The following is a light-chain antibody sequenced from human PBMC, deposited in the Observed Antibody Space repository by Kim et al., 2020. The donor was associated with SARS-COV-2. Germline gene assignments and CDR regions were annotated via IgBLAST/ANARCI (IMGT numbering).Light chain of an antibody. J-gene: IGLJ2*01. Sequence: SYELTQPPSVSVSPGQTASITCSGDKMGNKYAFWYQQKPGQSPVLVIYQDNNRPSGIPERFSGSNSGNTATLTISGTQAMDEADYYCQAWDSSTVVFGGGTQLTVL. CDR2: QDN. CDR3: QAWDSSTVV. CDR1: KMGNKY. V-gene: IGLV3-1*01.